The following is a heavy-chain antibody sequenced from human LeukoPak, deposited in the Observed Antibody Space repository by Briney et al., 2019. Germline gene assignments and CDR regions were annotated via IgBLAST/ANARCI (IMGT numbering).Heavy chain of an antibody. Sequence: ASVKVSCKASGYTFTSYAMNWVRQAPGQGLEWMGWINTNTGNPTYAQGFTGRFVFSLDTSVSTAYLQISSLKAEDTAVYYCAKALLGSIRFLEGENAFDIWGQGTMVTVSS. CDR3: AKALLGSIRFLEGENAFDI. J-gene: IGHJ3*02. V-gene: IGHV7-4-1*02. CDR2: INTNTGNP. D-gene: IGHD3-3*01. CDR1: GYTFTSYA.